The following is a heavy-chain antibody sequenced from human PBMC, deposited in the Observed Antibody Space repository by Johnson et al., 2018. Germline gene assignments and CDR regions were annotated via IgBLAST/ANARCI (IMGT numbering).Heavy chain of an antibody. J-gene: IGHJ4*02. CDR3: ARGRGGYSYGVGDY. Sequence: EVQLLETGGGLVQPGGSLRLSCAASGFTFSSYWMHWVRQAPGKGLVWVSRINGDGITPTHADSVKGRFPISRDNAKNTLDLQMNSLRAEDTAVYYCARGRGGYSYGVGDYWGQGTLVTVSS. V-gene: IGHV3-74*01. CDR2: INGDGITP. D-gene: IGHD5-18*01. CDR1: GFTFSSYW.